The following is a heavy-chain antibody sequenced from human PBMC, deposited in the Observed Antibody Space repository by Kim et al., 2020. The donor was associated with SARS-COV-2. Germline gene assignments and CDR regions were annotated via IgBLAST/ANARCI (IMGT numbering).Heavy chain of an antibody. V-gene: IGHV1-69*01. J-gene: IGHJ4*02. D-gene: IGHD3-3*01. Sequence: VNYAQKCRDRVTITADDSTSTTFLELKSLRSDDTAMYYCARDKSGYGNDYWGQGTLVTVSS. CDR2: V. CDR3: ARDKSGYGNDY.